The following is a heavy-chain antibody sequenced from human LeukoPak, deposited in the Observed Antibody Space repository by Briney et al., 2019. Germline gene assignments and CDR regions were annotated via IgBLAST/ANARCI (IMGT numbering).Heavy chain of an antibody. V-gene: IGHV1-46*01. Sequence: ASVKVSCKAAGYTFTSYYMHWVRQAPGQGLEWMGRISLSAGSISYAQKFRGSLTISRDTSTSTVYMELSSLRSEDTAVYYCAKDAGDKSNYYGLDVWGQGTTVTVSS. J-gene: IGHJ6*02. CDR1: GYTFTSYY. CDR2: ISLSAGSI. D-gene: IGHD1-26*01. CDR3: AKDAGDKSNYYGLDV.